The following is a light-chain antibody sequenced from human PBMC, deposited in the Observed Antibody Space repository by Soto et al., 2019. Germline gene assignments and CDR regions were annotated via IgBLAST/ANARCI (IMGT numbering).Light chain of an antibody. J-gene: IGKJ2*01. CDR3: QQLSHHPYT. Sequence: DIQLTQSPSFLSASVEDRVTISCRASYDISSSLAWYQQEPGKPPKLLIYDSSTLQTGVPSRFTGSGSGRKFTLTISGLQFGDFATYFCQQLSHHPYTFGGGTKLEI. V-gene: IGKV1-9*01. CDR1: YDISSS. CDR2: DSS.